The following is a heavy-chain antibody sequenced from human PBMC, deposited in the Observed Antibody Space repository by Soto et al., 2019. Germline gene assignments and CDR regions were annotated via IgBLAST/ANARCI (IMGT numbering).Heavy chain of an antibody. J-gene: IGHJ4*02. D-gene: IGHD3-22*01. V-gene: IGHV3-21*01. CDR3: ARKYYYENRISPGGFDF. CDR1: GFTFSDYH. CDR2: ISSTSIYI. Sequence: KTGGSLRLSCAASGFTFSDYHMNWVRQAPGKGLEWVSSISSTSIYIFYADSLKGRFTISRDNAKKLLYLQVNSLRAEDTAIYYCARKYYYENRISPGGFDFWGPGTMLTV.